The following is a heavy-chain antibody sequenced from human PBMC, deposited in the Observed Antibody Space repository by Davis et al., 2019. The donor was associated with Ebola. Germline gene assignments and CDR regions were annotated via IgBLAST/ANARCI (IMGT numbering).Heavy chain of an antibody. CDR2: INPNDGRT. Sequence: ASVKVSCKASGYTFIDYYMHWVRQAPGQGLEWMGMINPNDGRTIYAQKFQGRVAVTRDTSTTTVYMDLSSLRSEDTALYYCTTPGGQDSGYDVFDIWGQGTMVTVSS. CDR1: GYTFIDYY. CDR3: TTPGGQDSGYDVFDI. D-gene: IGHD5-12*01. V-gene: IGHV1-46*03. J-gene: IGHJ3*02.